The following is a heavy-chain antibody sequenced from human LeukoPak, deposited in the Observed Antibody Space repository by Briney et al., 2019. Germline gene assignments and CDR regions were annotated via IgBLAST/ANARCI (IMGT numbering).Heavy chain of an antibody. D-gene: IGHD6-13*01. CDR2: ISGSGGST. J-gene: IGHJ4*02. CDR1: GFTFSSYA. Sequence: GRSLRLSCAASGFTFSSYAMSWVRQAPGKGLEWVSAISGSGGSTYYADSVKGRFTISRDNSKNTLYLQMNSLRAEDTAVYYCASAAAQLDTFDYWGQGTLVTVSS. CDR3: ASAAAQLDTFDY. V-gene: IGHV3-23*01.